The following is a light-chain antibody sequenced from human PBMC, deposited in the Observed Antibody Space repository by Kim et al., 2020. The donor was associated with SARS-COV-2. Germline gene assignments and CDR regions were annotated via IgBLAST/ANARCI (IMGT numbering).Light chain of an antibody. J-gene: IGKJ2*01. Sequence: EIVLTQAPGTLSLSPGERTTHSCRARQSVSSTYLAWYQQKVRQAPRLLIYAASSRDTGIPDRYCGSGCQTDFTLTNNGLECEDFAVYFCQQYGRSPAYSFGQGPKLEI. CDR3: QQYGRSPAYS. V-gene: IGKV3-20*01. CDR2: AAS. CDR1: QSVSSTY.